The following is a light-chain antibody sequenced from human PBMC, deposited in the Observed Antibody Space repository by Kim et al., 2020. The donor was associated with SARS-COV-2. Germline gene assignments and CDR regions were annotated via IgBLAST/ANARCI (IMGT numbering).Light chain of an antibody. CDR3: SSFRSSSTFV. J-gene: IGLJ1*01. V-gene: IGLV2-14*01. CDR2: DVT. Sequence: QSALTQPASVSGSPGQTITISCTGTSSDVGGYDYVSWYQQHPGKAPKLMIYDVTQRPSGVSNRFSCSKSGNTASLVISGLQAVDEADYYCSSFRSSSTFVFGTGTKV. CDR1: SSDVGGYDY.